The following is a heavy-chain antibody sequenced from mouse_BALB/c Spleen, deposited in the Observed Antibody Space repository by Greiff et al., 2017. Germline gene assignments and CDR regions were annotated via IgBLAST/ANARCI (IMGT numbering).Heavy chain of an antibody. CDR1: GFTFSSYG. CDR3: ARFITTATSMDY. D-gene: IGHD1-2*01. CDR2: ISSGGSYT. Sequence: EVKLVESGGDLVKPGGSLKLSCAASGFTFSSYGMSWVRQTPDKRLEWVATISSGGSYTYYPDSVKGRFTISRDNAKNTLYLQMSSLKSEDTAMYYCARFITTATSMDYWGQGTSVTVSS. J-gene: IGHJ4*01. V-gene: IGHV5-6*01.